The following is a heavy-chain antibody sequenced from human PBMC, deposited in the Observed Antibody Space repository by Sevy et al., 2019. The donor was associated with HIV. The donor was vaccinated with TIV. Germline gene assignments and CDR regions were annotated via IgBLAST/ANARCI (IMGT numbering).Heavy chain of an antibody. CDR3: ARQGYSSGWRHNWFDP. Sequence: SETLSLTCTVSGGSISSSSYYWGWIRQPPGKGLEWIGSIYYSGSTYYNPSLKSRVTISVDTSKNQFSLKLSSVTAADTAVYYCARQGYSSGWRHNWFDPWGHGTLVTVSS. D-gene: IGHD6-19*01. J-gene: IGHJ5*02. CDR1: GGSISSSSYY. V-gene: IGHV4-39*01. CDR2: IYYSGST.